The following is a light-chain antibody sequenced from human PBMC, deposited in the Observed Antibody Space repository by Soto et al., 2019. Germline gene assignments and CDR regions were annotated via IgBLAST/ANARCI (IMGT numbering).Light chain of an antibody. CDR2: AAS. J-gene: IGKJ5*01. CDR1: QGISSY. Sequence: IQVTQSPSSLSASVGDRVTITCRASQGISSYLAWYQQKPGKAPKLLIYAASTLQSGVPSRFSGSGSGTDFTLTISSLQPGDFATYYCQQLNSYPITFGQGTRLEIK. V-gene: IGKV1-9*01. CDR3: QQLNSYPIT.